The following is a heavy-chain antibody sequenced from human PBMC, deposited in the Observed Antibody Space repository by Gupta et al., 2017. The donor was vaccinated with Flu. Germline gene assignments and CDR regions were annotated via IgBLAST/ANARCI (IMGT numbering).Heavy chain of an antibody. J-gene: IGHJ4*02. CDR1: SFSGHY. D-gene: IGHD5-12*01. Sequence: SFSGHYWFWIRQSPGKGLEWVGEISHLGSTTYNPSLEGRVIISIDTSKNHFSLKLNSVNAADTANYYCARVSGYSYGGIDHWGQGTLVTVSS. V-gene: IGHV4-34*01. CDR3: ARVSGYSYGGIDH. CDR2: ISHLGST.